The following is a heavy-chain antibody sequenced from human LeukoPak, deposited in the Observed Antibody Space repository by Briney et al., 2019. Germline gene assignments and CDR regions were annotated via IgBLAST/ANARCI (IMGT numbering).Heavy chain of an antibody. J-gene: IGHJ4*02. Sequence: PSETLSLTCAVYGGSFSGYYWGWIRQPPGQGLEWLGTIDYSGTTYHNPSLKSRVTISIDTSKNHFSLKLNSVTAADTAVYYCTRDSGSWTVDYWGQGTLVTVSS. CDR1: GGSFSGYY. D-gene: IGHD1-26*01. CDR3: TRDSGSWTVDY. V-gene: IGHV4-34*01. CDR2: IDYSGTT.